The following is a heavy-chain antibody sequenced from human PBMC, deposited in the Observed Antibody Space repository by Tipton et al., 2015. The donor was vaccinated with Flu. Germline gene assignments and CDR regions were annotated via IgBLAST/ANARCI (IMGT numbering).Heavy chain of an antibody. CDR2: INPNGGAA. CDR1: GYTFTGYY. J-gene: IGHJ6*02. Sequence: QVQLVQSGAELKKPGASVKVSCKASGYTFTGYYIHWVRQAPGQGLEWMAWINPNGGAANFAQKFQGRVTVTRDTSITTASMELSSLTSDDTAVYFCARGNGGSFGSGMDVWGQGTAVTVSS. V-gene: IGHV1-2*02. CDR3: ARGNGGSFGSGMDV. D-gene: IGHD2-8*01.